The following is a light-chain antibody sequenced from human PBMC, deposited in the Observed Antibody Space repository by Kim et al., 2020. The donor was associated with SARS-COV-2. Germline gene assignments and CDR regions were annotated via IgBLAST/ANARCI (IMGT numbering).Light chain of an antibody. V-gene: IGKV1-39*01. Sequence: DVQMTQSPYSLSASVGDRVTITCRASQSISKYLSWYQQKPGKVPELLIYAASSLQSGVPSRFSGSGSGTDFTLTISSLQPEDFATYYCQQTYSTPLTFGGGTKVDIK. CDR2: AAS. CDR1: QSISKY. J-gene: IGKJ4*01. CDR3: QQTYSTPLT.